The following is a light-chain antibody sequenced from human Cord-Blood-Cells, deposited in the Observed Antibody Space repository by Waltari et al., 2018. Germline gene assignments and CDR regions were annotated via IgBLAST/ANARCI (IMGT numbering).Light chain of an antibody. CDR2: EGS. V-gene: IGLV2-23*01. J-gene: IGLJ3*02. CDR1: SRDVGGYNL. CDR3: CSYAGSSTWV. Sequence: QSALTQPASVSGSPGPSIPISCTGTSRDVGGYNLVSWYPQHPGKAPKLMIYEGSKRPSGVSNRFSGSKSGNTASLTISGLQAEDEADYYCCSYAGSSTWVFGGGTKLTVL.